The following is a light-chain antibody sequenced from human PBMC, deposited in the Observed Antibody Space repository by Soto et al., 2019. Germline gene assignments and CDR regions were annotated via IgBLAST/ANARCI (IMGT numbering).Light chain of an antibody. J-gene: IGKJ1*01. V-gene: IGKV1-9*01. CDR3: QQLHSFPPT. Sequence: DIQLTQSPSFLSASVGDRVTITCRASQDISSYLTLYQQNPGKAPKLLIYTASTLQSGVPSRFSGSGSGTEFTLTISSLQPEDFATYYCQQLHSFPPTFGQGTKVEIK. CDR1: QDISSY. CDR2: TAS.